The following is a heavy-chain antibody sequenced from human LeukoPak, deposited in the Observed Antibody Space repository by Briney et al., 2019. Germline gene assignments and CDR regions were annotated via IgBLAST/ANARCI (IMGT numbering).Heavy chain of an antibody. CDR1: GGSISSSSYH. V-gene: IGHV4-39*01. Sequence: PSETLSLTCTVSGGSISSSSYHWGWIRQPPGKGLEWIGSIYYSGSTYYNPSLKSRVTISVDTSKNQFSLKLSSVTAADTAVYYCASYYYDSSGYYSPNLFFDYWGQGTLVTVSS. J-gene: IGHJ4*02. CDR3: ASYYYDSSGYYSPNLFFDY. D-gene: IGHD3-22*01. CDR2: IYYSGST.